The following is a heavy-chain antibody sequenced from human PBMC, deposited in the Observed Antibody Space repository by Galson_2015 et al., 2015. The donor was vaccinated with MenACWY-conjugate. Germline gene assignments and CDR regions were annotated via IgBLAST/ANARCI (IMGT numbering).Heavy chain of an antibody. CDR2: VNPGDSES. CDR3: AGRAGVDSGSRRDGDAFDV. Sequence: QSGAEVKKPGESLRISCQGSGSNFTNYWNAWVRQLPGKGLEWMGIVNPGDSESRYSPSFEGQVTMSADKSISSAYLHWRSLKASDTASFYCAGRAGVDSGSRRDGDAFDVWGQGTMVTVSS. V-gene: IGHV5-51*01. J-gene: IGHJ3*01. CDR1: GSNFTNYW. D-gene: IGHD1-26*01.